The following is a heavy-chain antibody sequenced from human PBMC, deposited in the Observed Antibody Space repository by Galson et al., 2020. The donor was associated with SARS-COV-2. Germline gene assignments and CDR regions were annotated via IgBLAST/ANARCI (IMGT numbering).Heavy chain of an antibody. J-gene: IGHJ5*02. CDR2: ISYDGSNK. V-gene: IGHV3-30*04. CDR1: GFTFSSYA. CDR3: ARPYSGSYLNWFDP. D-gene: IGHD1-26*01. Sequence: GESLKISCAASGFTFSSYAMHWVRQAPGKGLEWVAVISYDGSNKYYADSVKGRFTISRDNSKNTLYLQMNSLRAEDTAVYYCARPYSGSYLNWFDPWGQGTLVTVSS.